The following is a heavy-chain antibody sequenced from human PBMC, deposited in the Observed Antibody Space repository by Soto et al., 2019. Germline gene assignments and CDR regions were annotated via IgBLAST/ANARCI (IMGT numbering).Heavy chain of an antibody. CDR2: INHSGTI. J-gene: IGHJ6*02. CDR3: ARADRTLVTSYGLDV. CDR1: CGSFSGYY. V-gene: IGHV4-34*01. D-gene: IGHD2-21*02. Sequence: SDTLSLTCAVYCGSFSGYYWTWIRQPPGKGLEWIGEINHSGTINFNPSLKSRLTISLDTSKKHFSLKLSSVTDADTAAYYCARADRTLVTSYGLDVWGQGTTVTVSS.